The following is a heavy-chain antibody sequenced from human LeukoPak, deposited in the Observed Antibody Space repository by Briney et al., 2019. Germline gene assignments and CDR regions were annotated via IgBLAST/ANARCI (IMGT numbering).Heavy chain of an antibody. J-gene: IGHJ6*03. Sequence: SETLSLTCTVTGGSISSSSYYWGWIRQPPGKGLEWIGRIYYSGSTYYNPSLKSRVTISVDTSKNQFSLKLSSVTAADTAVYYCARGLRYFDWLLFSYYMDVWGKGTTVTISS. V-gene: IGHV4-39*01. CDR3: ARGLRYFDWLLFSYYMDV. CDR1: GGSISSSSYY. D-gene: IGHD3-9*01. CDR2: IYYSGST.